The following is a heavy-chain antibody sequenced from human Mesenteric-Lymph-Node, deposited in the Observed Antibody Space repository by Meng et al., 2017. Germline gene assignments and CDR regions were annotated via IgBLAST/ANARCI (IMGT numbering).Heavy chain of an antibody. D-gene: IGHD3-9*01. CDR3: ARELDYDILTGRAFDI. CDR2: IYTSGST. Sequence: SETLSLTCTVSGGSISSYYWSWIRQPAGKGLEWIGRIYTSGSTNYNPSLKSRVTISVDTSKNQFSLKLSSVTAADTAVYYCARELDYDILTGRAFDIWGQGTMVTVSS. CDR1: GGSISSYY. V-gene: IGHV4-4*07. J-gene: IGHJ3*02.